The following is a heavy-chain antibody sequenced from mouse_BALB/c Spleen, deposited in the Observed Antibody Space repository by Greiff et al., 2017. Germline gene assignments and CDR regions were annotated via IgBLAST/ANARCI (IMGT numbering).Heavy chain of an antibody. CDR2: ISDGGSYT. Sequence: EVMLVESGGGLVKPGGSLKLSCAASGFTFSDYYMYWVRQTPEKRLEWVATISDGGSYTYYPDSVKGRFTISRDNAKNNLYLQMSSLKSEDTAMYYCARDYYGSSFWWFAYWGQGTLVTVSA. CDR1: GFTFSDYY. D-gene: IGHD1-1*01. CDR3: ARDYYGSSFWWFAY. V-gene: IGHV5-4*02. J-gene: IGHJ3*01.